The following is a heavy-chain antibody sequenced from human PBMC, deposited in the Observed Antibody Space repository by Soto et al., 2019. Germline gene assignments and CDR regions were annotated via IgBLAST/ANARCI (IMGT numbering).Heavy chain of an antibody. CDR3: ARDAGGSSWYWETYYYYMDV. V-gene: IGHV4-59*01. CDR2: IYYSGST. CDR1: GGSISSYY. D-gene: IGHD6-13*01. J-gene: IGHJ6*03. Sequence: LETLSLTCTVSGGSISSYYWSWIRQPPGKGLEWIGYIYYSGSTNYNPSLKSRVTISVDTSKNQFSLKLSSVTAADTAVYYCARDAGGSSWYWETYYYYMDVWGKGTTVTVSS.